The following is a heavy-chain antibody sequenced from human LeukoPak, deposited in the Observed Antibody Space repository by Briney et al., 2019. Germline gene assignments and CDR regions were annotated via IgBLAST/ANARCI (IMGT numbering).Heavy chain of an antibody. CDR3: ARLHIAAAGSDFDY. V-gene: IGHV4-39*01. Sequence: SETLSLTCTVSGGSISSSSYYWGWIRQPPGKGLEWIGSIYHSGSTNYNLYLKSRVTISVDKTKNQFSLKLSSVTAADTAVYYCARLHIAAAGSDFDYWGQGTLVTVSS. CDR1: GGSISSSSYY. D-gene: IGHD6-13*01. J-gene: IGHJ4*02. CDR2: IYHSGST.